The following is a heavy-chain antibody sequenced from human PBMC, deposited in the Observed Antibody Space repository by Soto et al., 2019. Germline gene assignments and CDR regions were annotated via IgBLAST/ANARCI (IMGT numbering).Heavy chain of an antibody. CDR2: ISYDGSNK. J-gene: IGHJ4*02. D-gene: IGHD3-9*01. Sequence: GESLKISCAASGFTFSSYGMHWVRQAPGKGLEWVAVISYDGSNKYYADSVKGRFTISRDNSKNTLYLQMNSLRAEDTAVYYCAKDLDILMNYFDYWGQGTLVTVSS. CDR3: AKDLDILMNYFDY. V-gene: IGHV3-30*18. CDR1: GFTFSSYG.